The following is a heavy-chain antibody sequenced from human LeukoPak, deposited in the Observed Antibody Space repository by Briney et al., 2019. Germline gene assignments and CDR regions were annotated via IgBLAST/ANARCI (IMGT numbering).Heavy chain of an antibody. CDR1: GYTFTSYG. Sequence: ASVNVSCTASGYTFTSYGISWVRQAPGQGLEWMGWNSAYNGNTNYAQKLQGRVTMTTDTSTSTAYMELRSLRSDDTAVYYCAISPGSSSWSHPPGNFGYWGQGTLVTVSS. D-gene: IGHD6-13*01. CDR2: NSAYNGNT. CDR3: AISPGSSSWSHPPGNFGY. J-gene: IGHJ4*02. V-gene: IGHV1-18*04.